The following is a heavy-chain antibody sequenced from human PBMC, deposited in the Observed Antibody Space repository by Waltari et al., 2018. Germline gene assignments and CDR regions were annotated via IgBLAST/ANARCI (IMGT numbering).Heavy chain of an antibody. V-gene: IGHV4-59*01. D-gene: IGHD3-22*01. Sequence: QMQLQESGPGLVKPSETLSLTCTVSVGSFNSYYWSWIRQPPGKGLQWIGNMYSSGTTNYNPSLKGRVTISVETSKNEFSLRLSSVTAADTAVDYCARDRDNSGYPRLHDWGQGTLVTVSS. CDR3: ARDRDNSGYPRLHD. J-gene: IGHJ4*02. CDR2: MYSSGTT. CDR1: VGSFNSYY.